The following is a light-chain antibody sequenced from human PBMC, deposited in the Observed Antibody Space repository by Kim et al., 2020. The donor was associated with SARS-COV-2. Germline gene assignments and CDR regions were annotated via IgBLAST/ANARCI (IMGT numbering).Light chain of an antibody. J-gene: IGLJ3*02. V-gene: IGLV4-69*01. CDR1: SGNNRYA. Sequence: AVKLTRTLSSGNNRYASAWHQQQPEKGPRYLMKLNSDGSHSKGDGIPARFSGSSSGAERYLTISSLQSEDEADYYCQTWGTGTWVFGGGTQLTVL. CDR2: LNSDGSH. CDR3: QTWGTGTWV.